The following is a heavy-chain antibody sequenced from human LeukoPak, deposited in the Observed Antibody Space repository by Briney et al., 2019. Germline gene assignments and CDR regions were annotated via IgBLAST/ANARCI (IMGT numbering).Heavy chain of an antibody. J-gene: IGHJ4*02. Sequence: PGGSLRLSCAASGFTFSSYGMHWVRQAPGKGLEWVAVISYDGSNKYYADSVKGRFTISRDNSKNTLYLQMNSLRAEDTAVYYCASYSSSSYWGQGTLVTVS. D-gene: IGHD6-6*01. V-gene: IGHV3-30*03. CDR1: GFTFSSYG. CDR3: ASYSSSSY. CDR2: ISYDGSNK.